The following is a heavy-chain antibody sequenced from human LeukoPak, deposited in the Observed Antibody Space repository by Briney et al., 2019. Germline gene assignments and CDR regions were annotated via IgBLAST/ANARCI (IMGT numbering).Heavy chain of an antibody. CDR1: GYTFTSYA. D-gene: IGHD3-10*01. CDR3: ARGFYYGSGSYYVVIDY. CDR2: INTNTGNP. V-gene: IGHV7-4-1*02. J-gene: IGHJ4*02. Sequence: ASVKVSCKASGYTFTSYAMNWVRQAPGQGLEWMGWINTNTGNPTYAQGFTGRFVFSLDTSVSTAYLQISSLKAEDTAVYYCARGFYYGSGSYYVVIDYWGQGTLVTVSS.